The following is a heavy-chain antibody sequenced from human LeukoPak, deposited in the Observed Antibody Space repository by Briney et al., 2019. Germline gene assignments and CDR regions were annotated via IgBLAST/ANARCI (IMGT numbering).Heavy chain of an antibody. V-gene: IGHV3-21*01. D-gene: IGHD4-17*01. CDR1: GFTFSSYS. Sequence: PGGSLRLSCAASGFTFSSYSMNWVRQAPGKGLEWVSSISSSSSYIYYADSVKGRFTISRDNSKNTLYLQMNSLRAEDTAVYYCARDLPLTDGDSPPPHFDYWGQGTLVTVSS. CDR3: ARDLPLTDGDSPPPHFDY. CDR2: ISSSSSYI. J-gene: IGHJ4*02.